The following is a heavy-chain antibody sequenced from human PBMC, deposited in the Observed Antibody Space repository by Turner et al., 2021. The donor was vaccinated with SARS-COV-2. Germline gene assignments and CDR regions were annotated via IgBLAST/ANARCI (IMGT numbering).Heavy chain of an antibody. CDR2: FYKIGSI. CDR3: ARHQGSASGYDHGMNV. Sequence: QEQLQESGPGLVRPSETLSLTCTVPGGSISSKSWSWIRQSPGRGLEWIGYFYKIGSIDYNPTLRSRVTISVDTSKNQLSLNLISVTAADTAVYYCARHQGSASGYDHGMNVWGQGTAVIVSS. D-gene: IGHD1-26*01. J-gene: IGHJ6*02. V-gene: IGHV4-59*08. CDR1: GGSISSKS.